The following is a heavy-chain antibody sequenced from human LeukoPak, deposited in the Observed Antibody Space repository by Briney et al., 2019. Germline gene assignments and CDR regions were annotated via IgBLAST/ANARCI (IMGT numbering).Heavy chain of an antibody. CDR3: ARDKPMGD. D-gene: IGHD3-10*01. CDR2: VSVGGETT. Sequence: GGSLRLSCAASRFSFSKYAMSWVRQAPGKGLEWASVVSVGGETTHYADAVKGRFTISRDNAKNSLYLQMNSLRAEDTAVYYCARDKPMGDWGQGTLVTVSS. J-gene: IGHJ4*02. CDR1: RFSFSKYA. V-gene: IGHV3-23*01.